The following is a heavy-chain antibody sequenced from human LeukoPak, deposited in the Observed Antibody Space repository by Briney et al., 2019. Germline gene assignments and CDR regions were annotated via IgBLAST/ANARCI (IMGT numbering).Heavy chain of an antibody. CDR3: AKALKDIVATDDHLIDY. CDR2: ISYDGGNK. J-gene: IGHJ4*02. V-gene: IGHV3-30*18. D-gene: IGHD5-12*01. CDR1: GFTFSSYG. Sequence: GGSLRLSCAASGFTFSSYGMHWVRQAPGKGLEWVAVISYDGGNKYYADSVKGRFTISGDNSKNTLYLQMNSLRAEDTAVYYCAKALKDIVATDDHLIDYWGQGTLVTVSS.